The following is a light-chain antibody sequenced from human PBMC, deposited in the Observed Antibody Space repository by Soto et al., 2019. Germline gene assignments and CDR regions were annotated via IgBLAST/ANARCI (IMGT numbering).Light chain of an antibody. CDR1: QSISSY. CDR2: AAS. J-gene: IGKJ4*02. Sequence: DIQMTQSPSSLSASVGDRVTITCRASQSISSYLAWYQQKPGKAPKLLIYAASSLQSGVPSRFSGSGSGTDFSLTISSLQPEEFAAYYWQQSYSTPRTTFGGGTKVEIK. CDR3: QQSYSTPRTT. V-gene: IGKV1-39*01.